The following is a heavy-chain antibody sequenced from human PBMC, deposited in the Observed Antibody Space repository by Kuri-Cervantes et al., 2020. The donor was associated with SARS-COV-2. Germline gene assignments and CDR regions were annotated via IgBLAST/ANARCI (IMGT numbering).Heavy chain of an antibody. CDR2: IYYSGST. V-gene: IGHV4-59*08. Sequence: GSLRLSCTVSGGSISSYYWSWIRQPPGKGLEWIGYIYYSGSTNYNPSLKSRVTISVDTSKNQFSLKLSSVTAADTAVYYCARHTITGPFDYWGQGTLVTVSS. D-gene: IGHD1-20*01. CDR1: GGSISSYY. CDR3: ARHTITGPFDY. J-gene: IGHJ4*02.